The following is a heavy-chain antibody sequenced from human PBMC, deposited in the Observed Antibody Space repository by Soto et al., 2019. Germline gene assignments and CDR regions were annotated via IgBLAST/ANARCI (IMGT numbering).Heavy chain of an antibody. CDR1: GGSISSYY. J-gene: IGHJ5*02. D-gene: IGHD3-9*01. CDR2: NYYSGST. V-gene: IGHV4-59*01. Sequence: NPSETLSLTCTVSGGSISSYYWSWIRQPPGKGLEWIGYNYYSGSTNYNPSLKSRVTISVDTSKIQFSLKLSSVTAADTAVYYCARVEENVDILTGYYVSWFDPWGQGTLVTVSS. CDR3: ARVEENVDILTGYYVSWFDP.